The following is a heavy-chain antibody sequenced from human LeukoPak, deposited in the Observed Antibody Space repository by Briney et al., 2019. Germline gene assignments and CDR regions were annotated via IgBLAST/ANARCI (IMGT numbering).Heavy chain of an antibody. J-gene: IGHJ5*02. CDR2: INPNSGGT. V-gene: IGHV1-2*02. CDR3: ARDHAPLDSSGGYWFDP. D-gene: IGHD3-22*01. CDR1: GYTFTGYY. Sequence: GASVRVSCKASGYTFTGYYMHWVRQAPGQGLEWMGWINPNSGGTNYAQKFQGRVTMTRDTSISTAYMELSRLRSDDTAVYYCARDHAPLDSSGGYWFDPWGQGTLVTVSS.